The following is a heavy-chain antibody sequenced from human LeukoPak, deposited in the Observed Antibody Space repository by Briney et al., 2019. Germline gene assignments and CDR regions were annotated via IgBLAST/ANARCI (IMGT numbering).Heavy chain of an antibody. Sequence: GASVKVSCKASGGTFSCYAISWVRQAPGQGLEWMGGIIPIFGTANYAQKFQGRVTITADKSTSTAYMELSSLRSEDTAVYYCARGGYSSGWYEGFWFDPWGQGTLVTVSS. D-gene: IGHD6-19*01. CDR2: IIPIFGTA. V-gene: IGHV1-69*06. J-gene: IGHJ5*02. CDR3: ARGGYSSGWYEGFWFDP. CDR1: GGTFSCYA.